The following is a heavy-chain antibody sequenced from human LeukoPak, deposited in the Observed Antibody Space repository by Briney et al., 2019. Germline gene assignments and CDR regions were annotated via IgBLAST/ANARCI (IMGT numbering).Heavy chain of an antibody. J-gene: IGHJ4*02. CDR1: GFTFSSYA. V-gene: IGHV3-23*01. CDR2: ISGSGGST. CDR3: AKDSSVAGYRDYFDY. D-gene: IGHD6-19*01. Sequence: GGSLRLSCAASGFTFSSYAMSWVRQAPGKGLEWVSAISGSGGSTYYTDSVKGRFTISRDNSKNTLCLQMNSLRAEDTAVYYCAKDSSVAGYRDYFDYWGQGTLVTVSS.